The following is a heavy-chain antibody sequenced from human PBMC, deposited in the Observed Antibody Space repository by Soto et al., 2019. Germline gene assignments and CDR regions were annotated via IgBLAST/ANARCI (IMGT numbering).Heavy chain of an antibody. CDR1: GGSFSDFY. CDR2: INDSGST. CDR3: ARRGSSSSPYYYYYGMDV. D-gene: IGHD6-6*01. Sequence: QVQLQQWGAGLLKPSETLSLTCAVYGGSFSDFYWSWIRQPPGKGLEWIGEINDSGSTDYNPSLKSRVAISVDTSKDQFSLKRSSVTAADTAVYYCARRGSSSSPYYYYYGMDVWGQGTTVTVSS. J-gene: IGHJ6*02. V-gene: IGHV4-34*01.